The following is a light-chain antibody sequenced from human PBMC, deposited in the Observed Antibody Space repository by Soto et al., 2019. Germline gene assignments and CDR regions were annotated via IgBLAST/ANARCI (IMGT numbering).Light chain of an antibody. Sequence: DIQMTQSPCSLSASVGGRVTITCRASQSISNYLNWYQQKPGKAPKLLIYTASSLQSGVPPRFRGSGSGTDFTLTISSLQPEDFATYYCQQSYSTPSTFGQGTRLEIK. CDR2: TAS. CDR1: QSISNY. J-gene: IGKJ5*01. V-gene: IGKV1-39*01. CDR3: QQSYSTPST.